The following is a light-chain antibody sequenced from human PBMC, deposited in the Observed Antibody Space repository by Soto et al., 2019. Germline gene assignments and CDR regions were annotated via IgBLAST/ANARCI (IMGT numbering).Light chain of an antibody. Sequence: QSALPQPASVSGSPGQSITISCTGTSSDVGAYNYVSWYQQHPGKAPKLMIYDVSNRPSGVSNRFSGSKSGNSASQTISGLQAEDEADYYCSSYASSSTYVFGTGTKVTVL. V-gene: IGLV2-14*01. CDR3: SSYASSSTYV. CDR2: DVS. J-gene: IGLJ1*01. CDR1: SSDVGAYNY.